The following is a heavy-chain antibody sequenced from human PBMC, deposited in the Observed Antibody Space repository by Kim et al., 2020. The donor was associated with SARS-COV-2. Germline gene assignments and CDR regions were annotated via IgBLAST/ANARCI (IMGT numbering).Heavy chain of an antibody. V-gene: IGHV6-1*01. D-gene: IGHD6-19*01. CDR2: TYYRSKWYN. CDR3: VGGGGWNT. J-gene: IGHJ5*02. Sequence: SQTLSLTCAISGDSVYSNSAAWNWIRQSPSRGLEWLGRTYYRSKWYNEYALSVKSRITINPDTSNNQFFLQLKSVTPEDTAVYYCVGGGGWNTWGQGTLVTVSS. CDR1: GDSVYSNSAA.